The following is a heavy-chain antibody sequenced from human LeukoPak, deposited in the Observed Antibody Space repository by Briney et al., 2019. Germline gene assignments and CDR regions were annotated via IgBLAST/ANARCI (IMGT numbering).Heavy chain of an antibody. D-gene: IGHD1-26*01. CDR1: GFTFSSYA. J-gene: IGHJ4*02. V-gene: IGHV3-21*01. CDR3: ASGTIVGARGADN. CDR2: ISGSSYHI. Sequence: GGSLRLSCAASGFTFSSYAMSWVHQAPGKALEWVSSISGSSYHIYYADSVKGRFTISRDNANNLLYLQMNSLRAEDTAVYYCASGTIVGARGADNWGQGTLVAVSS.